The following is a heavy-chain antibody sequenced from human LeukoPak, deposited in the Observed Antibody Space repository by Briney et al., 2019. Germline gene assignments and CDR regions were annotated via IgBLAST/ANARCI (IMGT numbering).Heavy chain of an antibody. CDR1: GFTVSSNY. V-gene: IGHV3-53*01. Sequence: PGGSLRLSCAASGFTVSSNYMSWVRQASGKGLEWVSVIHSGGSTYYADSVKGRFTISRDNSKNTLYLQMNSLRAEDTAVYYCARTIVVVPAAMPNDAFDIWGQGTMVTVSS. J-gene: IGHJ3*02. D-gene: IGHD2-2*01. CDR2: IHSGGST. CDR3: ARTIVVVPAAMPNDAFDI.